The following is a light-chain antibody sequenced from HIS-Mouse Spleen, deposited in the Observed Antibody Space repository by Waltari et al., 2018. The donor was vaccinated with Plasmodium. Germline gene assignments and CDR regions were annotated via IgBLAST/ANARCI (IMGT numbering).Light chain of an antibody. CDR3: QQYDNLPYT. J-gene: IGKJ2*01. V-gene: IGKV1-33*01. CDR1: QDISNY. Sequence: DIQMTQSPSSLSASVGDRVTITCRVSQDISNYLNWYQQKPGKAPKLLIYDASNLETGVPSRFSGSGSGTDFTFTISSLQSEDIATYYCQQYDNLPYTFGQGTKLEIK. CDR2: DAS.